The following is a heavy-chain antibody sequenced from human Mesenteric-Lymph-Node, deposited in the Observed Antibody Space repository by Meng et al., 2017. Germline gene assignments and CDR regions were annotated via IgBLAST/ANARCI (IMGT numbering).Heavy chain of an antibody. J-gene: IGHJ5*02. Sequence: GGSLRLSCAVSGFTFSSHAMSWVRQAPGKGLEWVSDITGSGGSTFYADSVKGRFIISRDNSENTLYLQMNTLRAEDTAVYYCAKALNWNYDHWGQGTLVTVSS. CDR2: ITGSGGST. CDR1: GFTFSSHA. D-gene: IGHD1-7*01. V-gene: IGHV3-23*01. CDR3: AKALNWNYDH.